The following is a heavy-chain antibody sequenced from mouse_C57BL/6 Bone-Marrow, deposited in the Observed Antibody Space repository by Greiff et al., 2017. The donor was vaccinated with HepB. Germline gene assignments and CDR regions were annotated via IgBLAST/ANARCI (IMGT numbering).Heavy chain of an antibody. V-gene: IGHV5-9-1*02. J-gene: IGHJ3*01. CDR3: TRASTTPGFAY. D-gene: IGHD1-1*01. Sequence: EVHLVESGEGLVKPGGSLKLSCAASGFTFSSYAMSWVRQTPEKRLEWVAYISSGGDYIYYADTVKGRFTISRDNARNTLYLQMSSLKSEDTAMYYCTRASTTPGFAYWGQGTLVTVSA. CDR2: ISSGGDYI. CDR1: GFTFSSYA.